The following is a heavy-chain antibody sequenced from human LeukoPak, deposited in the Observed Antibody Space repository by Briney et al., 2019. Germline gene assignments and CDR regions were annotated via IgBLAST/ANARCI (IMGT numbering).Heavy chain of an antibody. CDR2: IIPFFGSA. J-gene: IGHJ4*02. V-gene: IGHV1-69*05. CDR1: GGTFNTFA. Sequence: ASVKVSCKASGGTFNTFAIRWVRQAPGQGLEWMGGIIPFFGSANYAQRFQDRFTITTDESTTTAYMELNSLTSDDTAVYYCARPDFSGFDWGFDFWGQGTLITVSS. CDR3: ARPDFSGFDWGFDF. D-gene: IGHD5-12*01.